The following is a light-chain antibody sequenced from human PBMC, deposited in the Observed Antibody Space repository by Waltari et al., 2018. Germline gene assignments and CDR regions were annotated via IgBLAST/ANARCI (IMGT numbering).Light chain of an antibody. CDR3: SSYAGSSKGV. CDR1: SSVVGHYQR. Sequence: QSALTPPASVSGSPGQSITISCTGTSSVVGHYQRVSWYHQHPGKAPKLMIYAVSKRPSGVSDRFSGSKSGDMASLTISGLQPEDEAEYFCSSYAGSSKGVFGGGTKVTVL. CDR2: AVS. V-gene: IGLV2-23*02. J-gene: IGLJ2*01.